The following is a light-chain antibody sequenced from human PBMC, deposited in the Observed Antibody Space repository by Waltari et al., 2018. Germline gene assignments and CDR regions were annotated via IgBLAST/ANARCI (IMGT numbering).Light chain of an antibody. CDR3: QSYDSSLNSVV. J-gene: IGLJ2*01. CDR1: NSNIGASHD. CDR2: FNN. Sequence: QSVLTQPPSVSGAPGQNVTISCTGSNSNIGASHDVHWYQQFPGTAPKLLIYFNNKRPAGAPDRFSASTSGASASLAITGLQTEDEADYHCQSYDSSLNSVVFGGGTKLTVL. V-gene: IGLV1-40*01.